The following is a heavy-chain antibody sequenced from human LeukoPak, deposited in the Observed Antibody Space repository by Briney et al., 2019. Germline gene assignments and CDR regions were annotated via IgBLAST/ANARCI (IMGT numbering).Heavy chain of an antibody. CDR3: ARAYYYGSGSYSSYYGMDV. D-gene: IGHD3-10*01. V-gene: IGHV3-21*01. J-gene: IGHJ6*02. CDR1: GFTFSSYS. Sequence: PGGSLRLSCAASGFTFSSYSMNWVRQAPGKGLEWVSPISSSSSYIYYADSVKGRFTISRDNAKNSLYLQMNSLRAEDTAVYYCARAYYYGSGSYSSYYGMDVWGQGTTVTVSS. CDR2: ISSSSSYI.